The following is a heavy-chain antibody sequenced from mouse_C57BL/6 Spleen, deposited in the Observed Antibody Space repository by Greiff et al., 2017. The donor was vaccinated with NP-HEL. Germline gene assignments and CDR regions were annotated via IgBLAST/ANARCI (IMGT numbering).Heavy chain of an antibody. CDR1: GYTFTDYE. V-gene: IGHV1-15*01. CDR3: TRSDPNYCGSRFDY. D-gene: IGHD1-1*01. Sequence: VQLQQSGAELVRPGASVTLSCKASGYTFTDYEMHWVKQTPVHGLEWIGAIDPETGGTAYNQKFKGKAILTADKSSSTAYMALRSLTSEDSAVYYCTRSDPNYCGSRFDYWGQGTTLTVSS. J-gene: IGHJ2*01. CDR2: IDPETGGT.